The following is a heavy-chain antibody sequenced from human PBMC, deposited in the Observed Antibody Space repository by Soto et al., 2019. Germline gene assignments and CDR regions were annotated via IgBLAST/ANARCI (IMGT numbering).Heavy chain of an antibody. Sequence: QVQVVESGGGVVQPGRSLRLSCTASGFTFSGHAMHWVRQPPGKGLEWVAQIWYDGSNKYYADSVKGRFTISRDNSKNTRYVKRDSLRVEDRAVYYCARDGQSRAPYVWHVWGQGTSATVSS. D-gene: IGHD3-16*01. J-gene: IGHJ6*02. V-gene: IGHV3-33*01. CDR1: GFTFSGHA. CDR3: ARDGQSRAPYVWHV. CDR2: IWYDGSNK.